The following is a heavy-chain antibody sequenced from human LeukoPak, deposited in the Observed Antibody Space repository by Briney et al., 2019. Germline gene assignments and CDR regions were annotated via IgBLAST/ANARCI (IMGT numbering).Heavy chain of an antibody. D-gene: IGHD3-22*01. CDR1: GFTFTSSA. V-gene: IGHV1-58*02. CDR3: ARHSPFYYDSSGYRAFDI. Sequence: GASVKVSCKASGFTFTSSAMQWVRQARGQRLEWIGWIVVGSGNTNYAQKFQGRVTITADESTSTAYMELSSLRSEDTAVYYCARHSPFYYDSSGYRAFDIWGQGTMVTVSS. J-gene: IGHJ3*02. CDR2: IVVGSGNT.